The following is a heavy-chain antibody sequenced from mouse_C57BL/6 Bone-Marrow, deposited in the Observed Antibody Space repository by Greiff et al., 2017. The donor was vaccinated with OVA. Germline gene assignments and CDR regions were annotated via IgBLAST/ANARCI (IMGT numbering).Heavy chain of an antibody. V-gene: IGHV5-9-1*02. CDR2: ISSGGDYI. CDR1: GFTFSSYA. J-gene: IGHJ2*01. Sequence: DVMLVESGEGLVKPGGSLKLSCAASGFTFSSYAMSWVRQTPEKRLEWVAYISSGGDYIYYADTVQGRFTISRDNARNTLYLQMSRLKSGDTAMYYCTRDGLDYWGKGTTLTVSS. CDR3: TRDGLDY. D-gene: IGHD2-3*01.